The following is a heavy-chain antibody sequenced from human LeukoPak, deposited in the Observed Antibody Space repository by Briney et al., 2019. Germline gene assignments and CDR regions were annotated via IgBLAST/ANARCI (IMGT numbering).Heavy chain of an antibody. CDR3: ASDPRFNIAAADSYYYYYGMDV. CDR1: GYTFTSYA. Sequence: ASVKVSCKASGYTFTSYAMNWVRQAPGQGLEWMGWINTNTGNPTYAQGFTGRFVFSLDTSVSTAYLQISSLKAEDTAVYYRASDPRFNIAAADSYYYYYGMDVWGQGTTVTVSS. V-gene: IGHV7-4-1*02. J-gene: IGHJ6*02. CDR2: INTNTGNP. D-gene: IGHD6-13*01.